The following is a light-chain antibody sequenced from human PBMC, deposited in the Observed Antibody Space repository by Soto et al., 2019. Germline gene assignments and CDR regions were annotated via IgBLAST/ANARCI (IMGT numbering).Light chain of an antibody. CDR2: GAS. V-gene: IGKV3-15*01. J-gene: IGKJ1*01. Sequence: EIVMTQSPATLSVPPGEIATLSCRASQSVSSNLAWYQQKPGQAPRPLISGASTRATGIPARFSGSGSGTEFHLTISSQQSEDFAVYDCQQYNNAWTFGRGTKVEL. CDR3: QQYNNAWT. CDR1: QSVSSN.